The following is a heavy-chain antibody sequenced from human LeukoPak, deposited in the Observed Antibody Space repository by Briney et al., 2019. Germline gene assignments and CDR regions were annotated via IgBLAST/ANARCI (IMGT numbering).Heavy chain of an antibody. CDR2: IYWNDDK. V-gene: IGHV2-5*01. J-gene: IGHJ5*02. D-gene: IGHD6-13*01. CDR3: AHRPRSTDPPNWFDP. Sequence: ESGPTLVKPTQTLTLTCTFSGFSLSTSGVGVGWIRQPPGKALEWLALIYWNDDKRYSPSLKSRLTITKDTSKNQVVLTMTNMDPVDTATYYCAHRPRSTDPPNWFDPWGQGTLVTVSS. CDR1: GFSLSTSGVG.